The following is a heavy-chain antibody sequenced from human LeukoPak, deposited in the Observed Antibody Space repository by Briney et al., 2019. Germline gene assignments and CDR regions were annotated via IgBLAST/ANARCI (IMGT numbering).Heavy chain of an antibody. V-gene: IGHV4-39*01. Sequence: SETLSLTCTVSGGSISIISSSTYYWGWIRQAPGKGLEWIGSLYYGENSHYNPSLKSRATLSVDTSNNQFSLKLTSVTAADAAVYFRARQLPTAAAHTRGYFDYWGQGTVVSVTS. D-gene: IGHD2-2*01. CDR1: GGSISIISSSTYY. J-gene: IGHJ4*03. CDR2: LYYGENS. CDR3: ARQLPTAAAHTRGYFDY.